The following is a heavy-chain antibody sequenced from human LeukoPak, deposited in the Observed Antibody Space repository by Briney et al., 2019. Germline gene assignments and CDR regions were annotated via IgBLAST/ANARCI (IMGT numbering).Heavy chain of an antibody. D-gene: IGHD3-16*01. J-gene: IGHJ4*02. Sequence: PSETLSLTCTVSGDSITGYYWTWVRQPPGKGLEWIGYVYHTGTSNYNPSVRSRITMSVDTSKNQYSMNLTSVTAADTAVYYCARALVTWSALDYWGLGTLASVSS. V-gene: IGHV4-59*01. CDR3: ARALVTWSALDY. CDR1: GDSITGYY. CDR2: VYHTGTS.